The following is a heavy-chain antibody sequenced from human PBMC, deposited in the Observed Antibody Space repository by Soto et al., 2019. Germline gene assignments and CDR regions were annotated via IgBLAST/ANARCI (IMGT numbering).Heavy chain of an antibody. Sequence: QVQLQQWGAGLLKPSETLSLTCAVYGGSFSGYYWSWIRQPPGKGLEWIGELNHSGSTNYNPSLKSRVTISVDTSKNQFALKLSSVTAADTAVYYCARGLARLPLDYWGQGTLVTVYS. D-gene: IGHD4-17*01. J-gene: IGHJ4*02. CDR2: LNHSGST. CDR1: GGSFSGYY. CDR3: ARGLARLPLDY. V-gene: IGHV4-34*01.